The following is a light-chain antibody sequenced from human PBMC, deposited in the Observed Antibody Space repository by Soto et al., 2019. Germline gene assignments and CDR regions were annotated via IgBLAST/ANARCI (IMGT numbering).Light chain of an antibody. CDR1: QGISTY. CDR3: QQYNDYSAWT. V-gene: IGKV1-39*01. J-gene: IGKJ1*01. Sequence: TQMTQSPSTLSASVGDRVTITCRTSQGISTYLNWSQQKPGKAPKLLIYAASSLQSGVPSRFSGTESGTEFTLTISSLRPDDFATYYCQQYNDYSAWTFGQGTKVDIK. CDR2: AAS.